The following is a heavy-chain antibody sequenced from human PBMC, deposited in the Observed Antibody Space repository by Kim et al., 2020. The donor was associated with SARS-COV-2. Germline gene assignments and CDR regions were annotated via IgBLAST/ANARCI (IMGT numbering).Heavy chain of an antibody. Sequence: GGSLRLSCAASGFTFDDYAMHWVRQAPGKGLEWVSGISWNSGSIGYADSVKGRFTISRDNAKNSLYLQMNSLRAEDTALYYCAKDIGSAVGYSSGRVPHNWFDPWGQGTLVTVSS. D-gene: IGHD6-19*01. CDR3: AKDIGSAVGYSSGRVPHNWFDP. J-gene: IGHJ5*02. V-gene: IGHV3-9*01. CDR2: ISWNSGSI. CDR1: GFTFDDYA.